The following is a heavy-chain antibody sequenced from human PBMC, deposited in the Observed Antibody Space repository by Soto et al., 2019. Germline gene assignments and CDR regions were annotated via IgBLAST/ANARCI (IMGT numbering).Heavy chain of an antibody. J-gene: IGHJ4*02. D-gene: IGHD2-8*01. Sequence: RGPLRFSCVPSAVTFGQASLHWARRGPGREQEWVGRNKSKTDGGTTDYAAPVKGRFTISREDSKNTLYLQMTSLKTEDTVVFYCTTDTEGYCTNSVWLDYWGQGTLVTVSS. V-gene: IGHV3-15*07. CDR2: NKSKTDGGTT. CDR3: TTDTEGYCTNSVWLDY. CDR1: AVTFGQAS.